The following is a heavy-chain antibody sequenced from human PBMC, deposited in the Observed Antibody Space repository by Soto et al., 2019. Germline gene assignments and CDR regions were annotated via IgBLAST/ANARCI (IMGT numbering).Heavy chain of an antibody. CDR3: ARDGVRNWFDP. D-gene: IGHD3-10*02. CDR1: GGTFSTYG. V-gene: IGHV1-69*01. J-gene: IGHJ5*02. CDR2: IIPIFATP. Sequence: QVQLVQSGAEVKNPGSSVKVSCKASGGTFSTYGINWGRQAPGQGLEWMGAIIPIFATPNYAQKFQDRVTITADESTNTAYMELSSLRSDDTAVYYCARDGVRNWFDPWGQGTLVTVSS.